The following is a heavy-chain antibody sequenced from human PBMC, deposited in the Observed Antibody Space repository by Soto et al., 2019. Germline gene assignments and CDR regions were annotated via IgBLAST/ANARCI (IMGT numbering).Heavy chain of an antibody. J-gene: IGHJ5*02. CDR1: GFIFNNYY. CDR3: ARDNSHQTTLWFDP. D-gene: IGHD4-17*01. CDR2: INPSGSRT. V-gene: IGHV1-46*02. Sequence: QVQLEQSGTEVKKPGSSVKLSCKASGFIFNNYYMHWVRQAPGQGLEWMGIINPSGSRTSCAQKFQGRVTMTRGTSTSTVYMQLSSLRSDDTAVYYCARDNSHQTTLWFDPWGRGTLVTVSS.